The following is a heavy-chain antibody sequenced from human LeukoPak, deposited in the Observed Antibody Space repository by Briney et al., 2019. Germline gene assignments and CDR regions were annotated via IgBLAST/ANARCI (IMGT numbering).Heavy chain of an antibody. CDR2: ISSSSSYV. CDR3: ARDRILRGSGSFTGDC. CDR1: GFTFSSYS. D-gene: IGHD3-10*01. Sequence: GGSLRLSCAASGFTFSSYSMNWVRQAPGKGLEWVSSISSSSSYVYYADSVKGRFTISRDNAKNSLYLQMNSLRAEDTAVYYCARDRILRGSGSFTGDCWGQGTLVTVSS. J-gene: IGHJ4*02. V-gene: IGHV3-21*01.